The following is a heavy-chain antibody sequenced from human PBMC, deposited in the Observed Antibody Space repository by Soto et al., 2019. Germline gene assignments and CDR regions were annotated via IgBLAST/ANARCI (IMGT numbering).Heavy chain of an antibody. V-gene: IGHV4-59*08. CDR1: DGCISSYY. Sequence: SVTRSVADGCISSYYRCCIRQPPGKGLEWIGYIYYSGSTNYNPSLKSRVTISVDTSKNQFSLKLSSVTAADTAVYYCARSAAIDILTGYPFYYFYYMDVWGKGTTVTVSS. CDR3: ARSAAIDILTGYPFYYFYYMDV. D-gene: IGHD3-9*01. J-gene: IGHJ6*03. CDR2: IYYSGST.